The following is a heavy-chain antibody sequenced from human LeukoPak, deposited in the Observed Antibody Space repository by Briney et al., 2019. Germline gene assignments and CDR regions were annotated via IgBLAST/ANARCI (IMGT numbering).Heavy chain of an antibody. J-gene: IGHJ5*02. CDR3: ARRQYSSGWYRGPYNWFDL. CDR1: GGSFSGYY. D-gene: IGHD6-19*01. Sequence: SETLSLTCAVYGGSFSGYYWSWIRQPPGKGLEWIGEINHSGSTNYNPSLKSRVTISVDTSKNQFSLKLSSVTAADTAVYYCARRQYSSGWYRGPYNWFDLWGQGTLVTVSS. V-gene: IGHV4-34*01. CDR2: INHSGST.